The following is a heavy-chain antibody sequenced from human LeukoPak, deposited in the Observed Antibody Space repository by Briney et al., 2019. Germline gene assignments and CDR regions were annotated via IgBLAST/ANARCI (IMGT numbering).Heavy chain of an antibody. J-gene: IGHJ3*02. D-gene: IGHD6-6*01. CDR2: ISGSGGST. CDR3: ARESPPTVQREYSSSSRSRAFDI. V-gene: IGHV3-23*01. CDR1: GFTFSSYA. Sequence: AGGSLRLSCAASGFTFSSYAMSWVRQAPGKGLEWVSAISGSGGSTYYADSVKGRFTISRDNSKNTLYLQMNSLRAEDTAVYYCARESPPTVQREYSSSSRSRAFDIWGQGTMVTVSS.